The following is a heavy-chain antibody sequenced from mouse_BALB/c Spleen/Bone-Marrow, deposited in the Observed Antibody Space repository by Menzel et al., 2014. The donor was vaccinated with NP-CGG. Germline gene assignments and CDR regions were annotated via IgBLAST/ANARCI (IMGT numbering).Heavy chain of an antibody. V-gene: IGHV7-3*02. CDR2: IRNKANGYTT. CDR1: GFTFTDYH. Sequence: EVQLVESGGGLVQPGGSLRLSCATSGFTFTDYHMNWVRQPPGKALEWLGFIRNKANGYTTEYSASVKGRFTISRDNSQSILYLQMNTLRAEDSATYYCARDMGGLLFDYWGQGTTLTVSS. J-gene: IGHJ2*01. D-gene: IGHD2-3*01. CDR3: ARDMGGLLFDY.